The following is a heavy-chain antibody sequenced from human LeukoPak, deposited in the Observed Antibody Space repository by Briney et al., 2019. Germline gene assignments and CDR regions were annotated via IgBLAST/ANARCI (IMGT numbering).Heavy chain of an antibody. CDR3: AKDGWELLLTGNYFDY. CDR2: ISYDGSNK. V-gene: IGHV3-30*18. CDR1: GFTFSSYG. J-gene: IGHJ4*02. Sequence: GGSLRLSCAASGFTFSSYGMHWVRQAPGKELEWVAVISYDGSNKYYADSVKGRFTISRDNSKNTLYLQMNSLRAEDTAVYYCAKDGWELLLTGNYFDYWGQGTLVTVSS. D-gene: IGHD1-26*01.